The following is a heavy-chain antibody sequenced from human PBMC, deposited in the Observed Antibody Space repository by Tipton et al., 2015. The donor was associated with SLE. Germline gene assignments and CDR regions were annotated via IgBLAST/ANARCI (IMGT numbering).Heavy chain of an antibody. CDR1: GGSISGSSYY. D-gene: IGHD3-9*01. J-gene: IGHJ4*02. V-gene: IGHV4-61*05. CDR3: ARARYKGYYFDY. CDR2: IYYSGST. Sequence: TLSLTCTVSGGSISGSSYYWDWIRQPPGKGLEWIGYIYYSGSTNYNSSLKSRVTISVDTSKNQFSLKLSSVTAADTAIYYCARARYKGYYFDYWGQGTLVTVSS.